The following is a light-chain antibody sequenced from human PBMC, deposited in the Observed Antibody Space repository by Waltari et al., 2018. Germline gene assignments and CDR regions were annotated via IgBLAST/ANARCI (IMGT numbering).Light chain of an antibody. Sequence: AIQVTQSPSSLSASLGDRVTITCRASQDLDNWLAWYQQKPGKAPNLLIYGASVLESGVPSRFSGSGSGTDFTLTISSLQPEDFATYYCQQLHSYPRAFGGGTKVESK. J-gene: IGKJ4*01. CDR2: GAS. CDR1: QDLDNW. V-gene: IGKV1-13*02. CDR3: QQLHSYPRA.